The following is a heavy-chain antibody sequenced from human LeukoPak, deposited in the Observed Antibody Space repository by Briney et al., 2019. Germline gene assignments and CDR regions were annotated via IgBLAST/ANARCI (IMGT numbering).Heavy chain of an antibody. CDR1: GFTFTSSA. CDR2: IVVGSGNT. J-gene: IGHJ4*02. Sequence: GASVKVSCKASGFTFTSSAVQWVRQARGQRLEWIGWIVVGSGNTNYAQKFQERVTITRDMSTSTAYMELSSLRSEDTAVYYCAAEPTYYYGSGSYFDYWGQGTLVTVSS. CDR3: AAEPTYYYGSGSYFDY. D-gene: IGHD3-10*01. V-gene: IGHV1-58*01.